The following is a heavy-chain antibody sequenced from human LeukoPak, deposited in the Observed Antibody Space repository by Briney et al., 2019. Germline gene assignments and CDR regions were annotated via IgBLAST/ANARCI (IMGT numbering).Heavy chain of an antibody. CDR1: GFTFSVYG. D-gene: IGHD3-16*01. Sequence: GGSLRLFCVASGFTFSVYGMHWARQSPGKGLEWVAVIWNDGSNKYYADSVKGRFTISRDNSKNSLYLQMNSLRTEDTALYYCAKDMFVGEGDYWGQGTLVTVSS. CDR2: IWNDGSNK. J-gene: IGHJ4*02. CDR3: AKDMFVGEGDY. V-gene: IGHV3-33*03.